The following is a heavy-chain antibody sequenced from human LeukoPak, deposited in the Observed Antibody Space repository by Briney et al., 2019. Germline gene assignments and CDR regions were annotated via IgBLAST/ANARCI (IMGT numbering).Heavy chain of an antibody. CDR2: IYTSGST. J-gene: IGHJ5*02. D-gene: IGHD3-22*01. CDR1: GGSIGSGSYY. V-gene: IGHV4-61*02. CDR3: ARDEDYYDSSGYRNWFDP. Sequence: SETLSLTCTVSGGSIGSGSYYWSWIRQPAGKGLEWIGRIYTSGSTNYNPSLKSRFTISVDTSKNQFSLKLSSVTAADTAVYYCARDEDYYDSSGYRNWFDPWGQGTLVTVSS.